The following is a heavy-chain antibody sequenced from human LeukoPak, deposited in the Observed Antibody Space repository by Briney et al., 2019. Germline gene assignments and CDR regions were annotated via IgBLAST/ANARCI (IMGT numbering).Heavy chain of an antibody. V-gene: IGHV5-51*01. CDR3: ARQDTAMVLDVFDI. D-gene: IGHD5-18*01. Sequence: GESLQISCKGYGYSLTSYWIGWVRQLPGKGLEWMGIIYPGDSDTRYSPSFQGQVTISADKSISTAYLQWSSLKASDTAMYYCARQDTAMVLDVFDIWGQGTMVTVSS. CDR2: IYPGDSDT. CDR1: GYSLTSYW. J-gene: IGHJ3*02.